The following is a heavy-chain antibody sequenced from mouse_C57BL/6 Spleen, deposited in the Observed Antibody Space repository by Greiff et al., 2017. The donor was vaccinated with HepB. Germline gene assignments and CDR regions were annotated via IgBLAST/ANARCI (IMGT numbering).Heavy chain of an antibody. Sequence: QVQLQQSGAELVRPGASVKLSCKASGYTFTDYYINWVKQRPGQGLEWIVRIYPGSGNTYYNEKFKGKATLTAEKSSSTAYMQLSSLTSEDSAVYFCARRVRNWDYFDYWGQGTTRTVSS. V-gene: IGHV1-76*01. J-gene: IGHJ2*01. D-gene: IGHD4-1*01. CDR2: IYPGSGNT. CDR1: GYTFTDYY. CDR3: ARRVRNWDYFDY.